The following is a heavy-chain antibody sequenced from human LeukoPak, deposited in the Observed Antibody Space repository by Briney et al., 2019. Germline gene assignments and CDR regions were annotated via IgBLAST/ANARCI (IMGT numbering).Heavy chain of an antibody. J-gene: IGHJ5*02. CDR2: INPDSGGT. Sequence: ASVKVSCKASGYTFTGYYMHWVRQAPGQGLEWMGWINPDSGGTNYAQKFQGRVTMTRDTSISTAYMELSRLRSDDTAVYYCARIAVAGSWLDPWGQGTLVTVSS. CDR1: GYTFTGYY. D-gene: IGHD6-19*01. V-gene: IGHV1-2*02. CDR3: ARIAVAGSWLDP.